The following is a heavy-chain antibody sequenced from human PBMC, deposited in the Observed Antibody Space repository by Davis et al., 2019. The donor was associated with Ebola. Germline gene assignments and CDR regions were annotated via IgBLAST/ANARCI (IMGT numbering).Heavy chain of an antibody. CDR3: ARDHGYNRFDP. J-gene: IGHJ5*02. CDR1: GFTFTSFW. CDR2: IKQDGSQK. Sequence: PGGSLRLSCAASGFTFTSFWMTWVRQAPGKGLEWVAHIKQDGSQKYYVDSVKGRFTISRDNAKNSLYLQMNSLRTEDTALYYCARDHGYNRFDPWGQGTLVTVSS. V-gene: IGHV3-7*03.